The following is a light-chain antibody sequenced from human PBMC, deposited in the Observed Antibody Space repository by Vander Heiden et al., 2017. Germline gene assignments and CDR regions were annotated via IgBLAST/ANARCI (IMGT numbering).Light chain of an antibody. V-gene: IGKV4-1*01. Sequence: DIVMTQSQDSLAVSLGERATINCKSSQSVLSTSNNKNYLGWYQQKPRQPPRLLIYWASTRESGVPDRFSGSGSGTDFTLTISSLQADDVALYYCHQYYTTPYTFGQGTKLEIK. CDR2: WAS. CDR3: HQYYTTPYT. CDR1: QSVLSTSNNKNY. J-gene: IGKJ2*01.